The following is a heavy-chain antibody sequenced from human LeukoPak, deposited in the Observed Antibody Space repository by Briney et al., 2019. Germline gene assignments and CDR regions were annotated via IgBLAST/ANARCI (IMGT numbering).Heavy chain of an antibody. CDR2: IYTSGST. Sequence: PSETLSLTCTVSGGSISSYYWSWIRQPAGMGLEWIGRIYTSGSTDYNPSLKSRLTMSVDTSKNQFSLKLSSVTAADTAVYYCAGVSSGWYNEYWGQGTLVTVSS. CDR3: AGVSSGWYNEY. V-gene: IGHV4-4*07. D-gene: IGHD6-19*01. CDR1: GGSISSYY. J-gene: IGHJ4*02.